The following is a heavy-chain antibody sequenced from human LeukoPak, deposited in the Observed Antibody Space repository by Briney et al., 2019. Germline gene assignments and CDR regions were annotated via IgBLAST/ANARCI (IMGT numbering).Heavy chain of an antibody. CDR2: IYYSGST. J-gene: IGHJ4*02. D-gene: IGHD4-17*01. CDR3: ARESGAYGDYTFDY. CDR1: GGSISSGGYY. Sequence: PSQTLSLTCTVSGGSISSGGYYWSWIRQHPGKGLEWIGYIYYSGSTYYNPSLKSRVTISVDTSKNQSSLKLSSVTAADTAVYYCARESGAYGDYTFDYWGQGTLVTDSS. V-gene: IGHV4-31*03.